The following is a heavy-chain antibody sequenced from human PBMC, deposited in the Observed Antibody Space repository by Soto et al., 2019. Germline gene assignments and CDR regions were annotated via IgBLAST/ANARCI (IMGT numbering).Heavy chain of an antibody. CDR3: ARDSGIVVVPAAYYFDY. J-gene: IGHJ4*02. V-gene: IGHV1-2*02. D-gene: IGHD2-2*01. CDR2: INPNSGGT. CDR1: GYTFTGYY. Sequence: ASVKVSCKASGYTFTGYYMHWVRHAPGQGLEWMGWINPNSGGTNYAQKFQGSVTMTRDTSISTAYMELSRLRSDDTAVYYCARDSGIVVVPAAYYFDYWGQGTLVTVSS.